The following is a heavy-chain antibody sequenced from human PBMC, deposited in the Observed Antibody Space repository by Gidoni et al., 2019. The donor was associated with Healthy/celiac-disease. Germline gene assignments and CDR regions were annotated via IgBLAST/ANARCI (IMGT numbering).Heavy chain of an antibody. CDR2: IYYSGST. V-gene: IGHV4-59*01. J-gene: IGHJ1*01. CDR1: GGSISSYY. D-gene: IGHD1-26*01. Sequence: QVQLQESGPGLVKPSETLSLTCTVSGGSISSYYWSWIRQPPGKGLEWIGYIYYSGSTNYNPSLKSRVTISVDTSKNQFSLKLSSVTAADTAVYYCATLTLVGATVNFQHWGQGTLVTVSS. CDR3: ATLTLVGATVNFQH.